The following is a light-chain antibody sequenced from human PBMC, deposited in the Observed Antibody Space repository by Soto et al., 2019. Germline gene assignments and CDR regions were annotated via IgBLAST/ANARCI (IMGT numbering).Light chain of an antibody. V-gene: IGLV1-47*01. J-gene: IGLJ1*01. Sequence: QSVLTQPPSASGTPGQRVTISCSGSSSKIGSNYVYWYQQLPGTAPKLLIYRNNQRPSGVPDRFSGSKSGTSASLAISGLRSEDEADYYCAAWDDSLSGLYVFGTGTRSPS. CDR2: RNN. CDR3: AAWDDSLSGLYV. CDR1: SSKIGSNY.